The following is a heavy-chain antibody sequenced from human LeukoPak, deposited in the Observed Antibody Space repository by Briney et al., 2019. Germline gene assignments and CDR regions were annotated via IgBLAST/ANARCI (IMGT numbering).Heavy chain of an antibody. D-gene: IGHD2-2*01. CDR2: MNPNSGNT. V-gene: IGHV1-8*01. CDR3: ARCYCSSTSCCEFDY. J-gene: IGHJ4*02. CDR1: GYTFTSYD. Sequence: ASVTVSCTASGYTFTSYDINWVRQAPGQGLEWMGWMNPNSGNTGYAQKFQGRVTMTRNTSISTAYMELSSLRSEDTAVYYCARCYCSSTSCCEFDYWGQGTLVTVSS.